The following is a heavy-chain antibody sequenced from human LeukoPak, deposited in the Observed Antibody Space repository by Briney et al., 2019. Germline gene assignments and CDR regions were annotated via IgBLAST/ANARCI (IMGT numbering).Heavy chain of an antibody. D-gene: IGHD3-22*01. CDR1: GFPFSSYA. Sequence: GRSLRLSCAASGFPFSSYAMHWVRQAPGKGLEWVAVISYDGSNKYYADSVKGRFTISRDNSKNTLYLQMNSLRAEDTAVYYCARDYYDSSGYYQDYWGQGTLVTVSS. J-gene: IGHJ4*02. CDR2: ISYDGSNK. CDR3: ARDYYDSSGYYQDY. V-gene: IGHV3-30*04.